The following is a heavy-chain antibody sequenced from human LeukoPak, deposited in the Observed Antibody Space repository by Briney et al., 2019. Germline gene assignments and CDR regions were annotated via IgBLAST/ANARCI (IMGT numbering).Heavy chain of an antibody. V-gene: IGHV3-15*01. D-gene: IGHD3-10*01. J-gene: IGHJ6*02. Sequence: PGGSLRLSCAASGFTFSSYSMNWVRQAPGKGLEWVGRIKSKTDGGTTDYAAPVKGRFTISRDDSKNTLYLQMNSLKTEDTAVYYCTYEIYGSGSYYYGMDVWGQGTTVTVSS. CDR1: GFTFSSYS. CDR2: IKSKTDGGTT. CDR3: TYEIYGSGSYYYGMDV.